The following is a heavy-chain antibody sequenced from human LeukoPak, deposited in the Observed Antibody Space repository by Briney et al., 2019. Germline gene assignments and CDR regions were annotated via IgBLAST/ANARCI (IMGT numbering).Heavy chain of an antibody. J-gene: IGHJ3*02. Sequence: GGSLRLSCAASKFTFSDCAMSWVRQAPGKGLEWVSAISDSGGTTYYADSVKGRFTISRDNSKNTLYLQMNSLRAEDTAVYYCAKELTMIVGYAFDIWGQGTMVTVSS. V-gene: IGHV3-23*01. CDR2: ISDSGGTT. CDR3: AKELTMIVGYAFDI. CDR1: KFTFSDCA. D-gene: IGHD3-22*01.